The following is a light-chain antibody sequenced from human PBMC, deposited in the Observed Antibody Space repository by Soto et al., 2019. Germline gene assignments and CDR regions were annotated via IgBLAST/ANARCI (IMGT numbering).Light chain of an antibody. CDR2: EGS. Sequence: QSALTEPACVSGSPGQSITISCTGTSSDVGSYNLVSWYQQHPGKAPKLMIYEGSKRPSGVSNRFSGSKSGNTASLTISGLQAEDEADYYCCSYAGSSTPYVFGIGTKVTVL. CDR3: CSYAGSSTPYV. CDR1: SSDVGSYNL. J-gene: IGLJ1*01. V-gene: IGLV2-23*01.